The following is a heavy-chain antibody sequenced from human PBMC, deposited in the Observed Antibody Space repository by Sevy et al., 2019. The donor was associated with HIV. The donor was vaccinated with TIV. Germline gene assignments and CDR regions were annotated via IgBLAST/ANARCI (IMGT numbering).Heavy chain of an antibody. V-gene: IGHV3-9*01. Sequence: GGSLRLSCAASGFTFDDYAMHWVRQAPGKGLEWASGISWNSGSIGYADSVKRRFTISRDNAKNSLYLQMNSLRAEDTALYYCAKELAVANYYGMDVWGQGTTVTVSS. D-gene: IGHD6-19*01. CDR3: AKELAVANYYGMDV. J-gene: IGHJ6*02. CDR2: ISWNSGSI. CDR1: GFTFDDYA.